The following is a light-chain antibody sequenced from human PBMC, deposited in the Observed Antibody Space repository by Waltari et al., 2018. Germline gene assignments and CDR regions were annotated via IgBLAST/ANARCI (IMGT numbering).Light chain of an antibody. Sequence: QSALTQPASVSGSPGQSITISCTGTSSDVGGYNYVSWYQHHPGKAPKLMIFDVSNRPSGVSNRFSGSKSGNTASLTISGLQAEDEADYYCSSYTSRSTQVFGTGTRVTVL. CDR1: SSDVGGYNY. CDR3: SSYTSRSTQV. J-gene: IGLJ1*01. V-gene: IGLV2-14*03. CDR2: DVS.